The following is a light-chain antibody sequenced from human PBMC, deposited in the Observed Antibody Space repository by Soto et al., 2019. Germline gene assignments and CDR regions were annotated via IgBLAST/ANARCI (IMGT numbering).Light chain of an antibody. Sequence: QSALTQPPSASGTPGQRVTISCSGSSSNIGSNTVNWYQQLPGTAPKLLIYSNNQRPSRVPDRFSGSKSGTSASLAISGLQSEDEADYYCAAWDDSLNGPVFGGGTKVTVL. J-gene: IGLJ2*01. CDR3: AAWDDSLNGPV. V-gene: IGLV1-44*01. CDR2: SNN. CDR1: SSNIGSNT.